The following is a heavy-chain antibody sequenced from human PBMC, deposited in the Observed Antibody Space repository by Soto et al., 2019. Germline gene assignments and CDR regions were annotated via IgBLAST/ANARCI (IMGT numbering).Heavy chain of an antibody. V-gene: IGHV4-4*02. CDR2: IYQSGST. J-gene: IGHJ3*02. CDR3: ASRDPYGDYAHAFDI. D-gene: IGHD4-17*01. Sequence: PSETLSLTCAVSDGSISSSRWWNWVRQPPGKGLEWIGDIYQSGSTDNNPTLKSRVTISIDKSKNQFSLRLNFVTAADTAVYYCASRDPYGDYAHAFDIWGRGAMVTVSS. CDR1: DGSISSSRW.